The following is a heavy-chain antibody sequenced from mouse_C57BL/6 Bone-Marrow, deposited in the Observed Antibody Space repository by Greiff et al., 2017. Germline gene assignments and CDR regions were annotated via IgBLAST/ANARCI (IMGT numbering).Heavy chain of an antibody. CDR3: ATYSGSSPFDY. CDR1: GYSFTDYN. CDR2: INPNYGTS. J-gene: IGHJ2*01. D-gene: IGHD1-1*01. V-gene: IGHV1-39*01. Sequence: LVEPGASVKISCKASGYSFTDYNMNWVKQSNGKSLEWIGVINPNYGTSSYNQKFKGKATLTVDQSSSTAYMQLNSLTSEDSAVYYCATYSGSSPFDYWGQGTTLTVSS.